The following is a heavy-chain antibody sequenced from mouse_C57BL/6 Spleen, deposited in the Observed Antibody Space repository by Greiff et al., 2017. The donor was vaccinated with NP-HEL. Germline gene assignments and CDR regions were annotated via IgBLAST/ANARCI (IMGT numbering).Heavy chain of an antibody. CDR3: ARYDGYYLFAD. D-gene: IGHD2-3*01. Sequence: EVQLQQSGPELVKPGASVKIPCKASGYTFTDYNMDWVKQSHGKSLEWIGDINPNNGGTIYNQKFKGKATLTVDKSSSTAYMERRSLTSEDTAVYYCARYDGYYLFADWGQGTLVTVSA. J-gene: IGHJ3*01. CDR2: INPNNGGT. CDR1: GYTFTDYN. V-gene: IGHV1-18*01.